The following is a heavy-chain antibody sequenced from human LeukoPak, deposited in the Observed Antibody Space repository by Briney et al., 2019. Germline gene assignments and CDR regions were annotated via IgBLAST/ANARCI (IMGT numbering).Heavy chain of an antibody. CDR2: VYYSGRT. Sequence: SETLSLTCAVSGGSIKSNNWWSWVRQPPGKGLEWIGFVYYSGRTNYNASLKSRVTMSVDTSKNQFSLMLRSVTAADTAVYYCVRETTTEYYDSSGYYRQTEVFDAWGQGTMVTVSS. J-gene: IGHJ3*01. CDR3: VRETTTEYYDSSGYYRQTEVFDA. D-gene: IGHD3-22*01. V-gene: IGHV4-59*13. CDR1: GGSIKSNNW.